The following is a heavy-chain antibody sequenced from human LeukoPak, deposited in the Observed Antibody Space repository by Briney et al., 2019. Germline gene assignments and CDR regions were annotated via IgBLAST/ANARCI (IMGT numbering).Heavy chain of an antibody. CDR2: ISYDGSNK. CDR1: GFTFSSYA. Sequence: GGSLRLSCAASGFTFSSYAMPWVRQAPGKGLEWVAVISYDGSNKYYADSVKGRFTISRDNSKNTLYLQMNSLRAEDTAVYYCAREGTMIVVAPSDAFDIWGQGTMVTVSS. CDR3: AREGTMIVVAPSDAFDI. V-gene: IGHV3-30-3*01. J-gene: IGHJ3*02. D-gene: IGHD3-22*01.